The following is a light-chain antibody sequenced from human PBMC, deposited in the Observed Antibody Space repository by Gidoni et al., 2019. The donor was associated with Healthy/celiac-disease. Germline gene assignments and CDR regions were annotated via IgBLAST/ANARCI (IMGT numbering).Light chain of an antibody. CDR3: QQRSNWPPWT. CDR2: DAS. Sequence: EIVLTQSPATLSLSPGERATLSCRASQSVISYLAWYQQKPGQALRLLIYDASNRATGIPARFSGSGSGTDFTLLISSLEPEDFAVYYCQQRSNWPPWTFGQGTKVEIK. CDR1: QSVISY. V-gene: IGKV3-11*01. J-gene: IGKJ1*01.